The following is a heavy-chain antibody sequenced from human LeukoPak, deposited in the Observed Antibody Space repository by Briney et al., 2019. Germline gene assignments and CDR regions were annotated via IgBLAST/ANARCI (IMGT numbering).Heavy chain of an antibody. CDR3: ARLHYCSSTSCPSIDY. CDR1: GYTFTGYY. D-gene: IGHD2-2*01. V-gene: IGHV1-2*02. J-gene: IGHJ4*02. CDR2: INPNSGGT. Sequence: ASVKVSCKASGYTFTGYYMHWVRQAPGQGLEWMGWINPNSGGTNYAQKFQGRVTITRDTSISTAYMELSRLRSDDTAVYYCARLHYCSSTSCPSIDYWGQGTLVTVSS.